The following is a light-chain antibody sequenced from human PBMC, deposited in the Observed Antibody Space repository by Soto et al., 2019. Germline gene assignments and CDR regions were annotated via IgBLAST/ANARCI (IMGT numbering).Light chain of an antibody. CDR2: EVS. CDR3: CSYVNSATFV. J-gene: IGLJ1*01. Sequence: QSALTQPASVSGSPGQSITISCTGTSSDVGSDNLVSWYQHHPGKAPKLMIYEVSKRPSGVSNRFSGSKSGNTASLTISGLQAEDEADYYCCSYVNSATFVFGTGIKLTVL. CDR1: SSDVGSDNL. V-gene: IGLV2-23*02.